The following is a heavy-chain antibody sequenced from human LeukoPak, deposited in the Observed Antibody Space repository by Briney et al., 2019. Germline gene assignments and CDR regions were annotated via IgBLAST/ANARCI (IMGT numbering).Heavy chain of an antibody. J-gene: IGHJ4*02. V-gene: IGHV3-33*01. CDR3: GRGGDGRFYPIPDY. D-gene: IGHD1-26*01. CDR1: GFTFNNYA. CDR2: IWYDGSNK. Sequence: AGGSLRLSCAASGFTFNNYAMHWVRQAPGKGLEWVAIIWYDGSNKFYADSVKGRCTVSRDNSKSTLYLQMNSLRAEDTAVYYCGRGGDGRFYPIPDYWGQGTLVTVSS.